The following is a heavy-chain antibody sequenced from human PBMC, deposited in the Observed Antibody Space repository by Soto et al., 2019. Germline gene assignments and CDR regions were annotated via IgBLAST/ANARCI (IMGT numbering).Heavy chain of an antibody. V-gene: IGHV3-21*06. CDR3: ARYPVGDVFNV. CDR1: GFTFSSYS. J-gene: IGHJ3*01. CDR2: ISSGSDYI. Sequence: EVQLVESGGGLVKPGGSLRLSCAASGFTFSSYSMNWVRQAPGKGLEWVSSISSGSDYIFYADSVKGRFTISRDNAKNSLFLQMNSLTAEDSALYYCARYPVGDVFNVWGQGTVVTVSS.